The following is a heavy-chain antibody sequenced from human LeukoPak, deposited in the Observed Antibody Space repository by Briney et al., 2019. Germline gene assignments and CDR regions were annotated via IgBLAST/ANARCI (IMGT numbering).Heavy chain of an antibody. CDR1: GLTFSDVW. CDR2: INQDGRAI. J-gene: IGHJ4*02. Sequence: GGSLRLSCAASGLTFSDVWMSWVRQAPGKGLEWVANINQDGRAIYYVDSVKGRFSISRDNTNNLLYLRMNSLRAEDTAMYFCGSDSYRSLDYWGQGTLVTVSS. CDR3: GSDSYRSLDY. D-gene: IGHD4-11*01. V-gene: IGHV3-7*01.